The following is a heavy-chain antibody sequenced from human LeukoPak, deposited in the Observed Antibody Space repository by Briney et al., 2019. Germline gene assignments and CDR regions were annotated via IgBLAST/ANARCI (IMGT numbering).Heavy chain of an antibody. D-gene: IGHD1-26*01. CDR2: ISGSGGST. V-gene: IGHV3-23*01. J-gene: IGHJ4*02. CDR3: TKSSTYCGSLIDY. Sequence: GGSLRLSCAASGFTFSSYAMSWVRQAPGKGLGWVSSISGSGGSTYYADSVKGRFTISRDNSKNTLYLQVNSLRAEDTAVYYCTKSSTYCGSLIDYWGQGTLVSVSS. CDR1: GFTFSSYA.